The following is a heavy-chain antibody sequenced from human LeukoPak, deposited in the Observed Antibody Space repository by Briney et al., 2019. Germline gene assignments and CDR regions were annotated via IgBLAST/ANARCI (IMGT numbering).Heavy chain of an antibody. CDR1: GGSITNYY. Sequence: SETLSLTCTASGGSITNYYWSWIRQSPGKGLEWIGYIFYSGSTSYNPSLKSRVTISVDTSKNQFSLILKSVTAADTAVYYCAKDHPHFDPWGQGTLVTVSS. CDR3: AKDHPHFDP. V-gene: IGHV4-59*01. J-gene: IGHJ5*02. CDR2: IFYSGST.